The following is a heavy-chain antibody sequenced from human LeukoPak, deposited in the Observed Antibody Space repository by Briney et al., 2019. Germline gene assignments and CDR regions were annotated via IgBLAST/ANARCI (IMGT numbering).Heavy chain of an antibody. CDR3: AGGGSIEVAGY. D-gene: IGHD6-19*01. Sequence: GGSLRLSCAASGFTFASYWMHWVRQAPGRGLVWVSRIDGDGSSTNYADSVKGRFTISRDNAKNTLYLQMNSLRAEDTAVYYCAGGGSIEVAGYWGQGTLVTVSS. CDR2: IDGDGSST. J-gene: IGHJ4*02. CDR1: GFTFASYW. V-gene: IGHV3-74*01.